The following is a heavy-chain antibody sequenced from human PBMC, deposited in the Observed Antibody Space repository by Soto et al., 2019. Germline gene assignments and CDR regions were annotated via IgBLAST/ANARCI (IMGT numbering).Heavy chain of an antibody. Sequence: EVQLVESGGGLVQPGGSLRLSCAASGFTFSSYSMNWVRQAPGKGLEWVSYISSSSSTIYYADSVKGRFTISRDNAKNSRYLQMNSLRAEATAVYYCARADSGYAHGYYYYGMDVWGQGTTVTVSS. CDR2: ISSSSSTI. D-gene: IGHD5-12*01. CDR1: GFTFSSYS. CDR3: ARADSGYAHGYYYYGMDV. V-gene: IGHV3-48*01. J-gene: IGHJ6*02.